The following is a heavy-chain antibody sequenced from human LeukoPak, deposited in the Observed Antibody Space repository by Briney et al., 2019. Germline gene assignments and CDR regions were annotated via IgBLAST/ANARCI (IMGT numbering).Heavy chain of an antibody. J-gene: IGHJ4*02. CDR3: ARTLAGPDYFDY. Sequence: GSSVKVSCKASGGTFISYAISWVRQAPGQGLEWMGGIIPIFGTANYAQKFQGRVTITADKSTSTAYMELSSLRSEDTAVYYCARTLAGPDYFDYWGQGTLVTVSS. D-gene: IGHD6-13*01. CDR2: IIPIFGTA. V-gene: IGHV1-69*06. CDR1: GGTFISYA.